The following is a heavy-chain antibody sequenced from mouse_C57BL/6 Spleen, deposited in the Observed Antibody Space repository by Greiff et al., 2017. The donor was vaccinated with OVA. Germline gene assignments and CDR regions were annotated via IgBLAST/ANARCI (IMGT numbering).Heavy chain of an antibody. CDR1: GYTFTSYW. CDR3: ARFDGYYVYFAY. Sequence: VQLQQPGAELVKPGASVKLSCKASGYTFTSYWMHWVKQRPGQGLEWIGMIHPNSGSTNYNEKFKSKATLTVDKSSSTAYMQLSSLTSEDSAVEYCARFDGYYVYFAYWGQGTTLTVSS. V-gene: IGHV1-64*01. D-gene: IGHD2-3*01. CDR2: IHPNSGST. J-gene: IGHJ2*01.